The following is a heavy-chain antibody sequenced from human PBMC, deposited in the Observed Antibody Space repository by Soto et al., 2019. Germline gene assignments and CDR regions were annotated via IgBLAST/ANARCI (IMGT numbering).Heavy chain of an antibody. D-gene: IGHD5-18*01. CDR1: GGSISSGGYY. Sequence: PSETLSLTCTVSGGSISSGGYYWGWIRQPPGKGLEWIGSIYYSGSTYYNPSLKSRVTISVDTSKNQFSLKLSSVTAADTAVYYCATGGYSYGYHGYYFDYWGQGTLVTVSS. CDR3: ATGGYSYGYHGYYFDY. CDR2: IYYSGST. J-gene: IGHJ4*02. V-gene: IGHV4-39*01.